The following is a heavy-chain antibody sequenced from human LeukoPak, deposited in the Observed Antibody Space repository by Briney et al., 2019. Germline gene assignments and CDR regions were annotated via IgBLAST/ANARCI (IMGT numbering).Heavy chain of an antibody. CDR3: ARDGTVPAAVYYFDY. D-gene: IGHD2-2*01. CDR1: GYTFTSYY. J-gene: IGHJ4*02. Sequence: ASVKVSCKASGYTFTSYYMHWVRQAPGQGPEWMGMINPRTGTTSDPQKFQGRVTMTSDTSTSTLYLELRSLTYEDTAVYYCARDGTVPAAVYYFDYWGQGTLVTVSS. CDR2: INPRTGTT. V-gene: IGHV1-46*01.